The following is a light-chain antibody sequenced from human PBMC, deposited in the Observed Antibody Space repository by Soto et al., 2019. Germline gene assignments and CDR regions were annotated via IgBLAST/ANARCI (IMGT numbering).Light chain of an antibody. CDR1: QIISTY. V-gene: IGKV1-16*01. Sequence: DIQMTQSPSSLSASLGDRVTITCRASQIISTYLNWYQQKPGKAPKSLIYAASNLQSGVPSRFSGSGSGTEFTLTISSLQPDDFATYYCQQYNSYWTFGQGTKVDIK. CDR3: QQYNSYWT. CDR2: AAS. J-gene: IGKJ1*01.